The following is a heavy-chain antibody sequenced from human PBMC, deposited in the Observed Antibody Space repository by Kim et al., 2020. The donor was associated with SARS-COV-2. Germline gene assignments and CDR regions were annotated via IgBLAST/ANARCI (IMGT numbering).Heavy chain of an antibody. D-gene: IGHD3-10*01. J-gene: IGHJ4*02. V-gene: IGHV3-9*01. Sequence: SVKGRFTISRDNAKNSLYLQMNSLRPEDTALYYCAKDGYYYGSGSYYVDYWGQGTLVTVSS. CDR3: AKDGYYYGSGSYYVDY.